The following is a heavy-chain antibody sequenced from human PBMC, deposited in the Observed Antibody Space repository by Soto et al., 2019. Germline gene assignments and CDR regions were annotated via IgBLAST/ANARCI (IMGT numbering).Heavy chain of an antibody. Sequence: SETLSLTCAVSGGSISSGGYSWSWIRQPPGKGLEWIGYIYHSGSTYYNPSLKSRVTISVDRSKNQFSLKLSSVTAADTAVYYCARGRGSYWVYWGQGTLVTVSS. CDR1: GGSISSGGYS. D-gene: IGHD1-26*01. CDR2: IYHSGST. J-gene: IGHJ4*02. V-gene: IGHV4-30-2*01. CDR3: ARGRGSYWVY.